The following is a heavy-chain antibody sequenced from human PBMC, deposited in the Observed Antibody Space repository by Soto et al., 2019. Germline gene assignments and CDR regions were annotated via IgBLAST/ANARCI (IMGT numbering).Heavy chain of an antibody. CDR3: ARHDRGIVVVVAAHDAFDI. J-gene: IGHJ3*02. D-gene: IGHD2-15*01. CDR2: IYYSGST. Sequence: PSETLSLTCTVSGGSISSGGYYWSWIRQHPGKGLEWIGYIYYSGSTYYNPSLKSRVTISVDTSKNQFSLKLSSVTAADTAVYYCARHDRGIVVVVAAHDAFDIWGQGTMVTVSS. CDR1: GGSISSGGYY. V-gene: IGHV4-31*03.